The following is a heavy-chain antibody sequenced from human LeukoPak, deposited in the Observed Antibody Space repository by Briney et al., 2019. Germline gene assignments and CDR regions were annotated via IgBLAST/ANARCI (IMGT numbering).Heavy chain of an antibody. Sequence: GGSLRLSCAASGFIFTDYNMNWVRQAPGKGLEWVSYISSGSSTIYYADSVKGRFTISRDNAKKSLYLQMNSLTDEDTAVYYCAREPPGNYDSSGNYYAYFDCWGQGTLVTVSS. D-gene: IGHD3-22*01. CDR1: GFIFTDYN. V-gene: IGHV3-48*02. CDR3: AREPPGNYDSSGNYYAYFDC. CDR2: ISSGSSTI. J-gene: IGHJ4*02.